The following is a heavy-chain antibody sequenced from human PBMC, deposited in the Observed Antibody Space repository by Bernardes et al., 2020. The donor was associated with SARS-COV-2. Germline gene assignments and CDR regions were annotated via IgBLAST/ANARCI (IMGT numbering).Heavy chain of an antibody. J-gene: IGHJ4*02. Sequence: ASVKVSCKASGYAFSGYNLHWVRQAPGQGLEWMGWINPNSGDTKYAQKFQGRVTMIGDTSINTAHMELSSLTSDDTAVYYCARDSYGGKHAVFDFWGQETLVTDSS. CDR3: ARDSYGGKHAVFDF. CDR2: INPNSGDT. CDR1: GYAFSGYN. V-gene: IGHV1-2*02. D-gene: IGHD4-17*01.